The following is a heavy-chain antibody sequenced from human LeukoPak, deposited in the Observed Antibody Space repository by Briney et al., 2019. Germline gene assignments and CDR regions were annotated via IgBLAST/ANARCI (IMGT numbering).Heavy chain of an antibody. V-gene: IGHV3-21*01. CDR3: ARREDTSGYYSDY. CDR2: ITSSSSYI. D-gene: IGHD3-22*01. J-gene: IGHJ4*02. Sequence: GRSLRLSCAASGFTFSWYTMNWVRQAPEEGLEWVASITSSSSYIYYADSAKGRFTISRDNASKSQYLQRNSLRAEGTALYYCARREDTSGYYSDYRGQGGLATVSS. CDR1: GFTFSWYT.